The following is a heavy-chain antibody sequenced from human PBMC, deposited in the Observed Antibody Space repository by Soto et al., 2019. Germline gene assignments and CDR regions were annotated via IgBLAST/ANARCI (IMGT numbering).Heavy chain of an antibody. CDR1: GFTFDDYA. Sequence: HPGGSLRLSCAASGFTFDDYAMHWVRQAPGKGLEWVSGISWNSGSIVYADSVKGRFTISRDNAKNPLYLQMNSLRAEDTALYYCAKVTSYDILTGYYMSAYFDYWGQGTLVTVS. V-gene: IGHV3-9*01. J-gene: IGHJ4*02. D-gene: IGHD3-9*01. CDR2: ISWNSGSI. CDR3: AKVTSYDILTGYYMSAYFDY.